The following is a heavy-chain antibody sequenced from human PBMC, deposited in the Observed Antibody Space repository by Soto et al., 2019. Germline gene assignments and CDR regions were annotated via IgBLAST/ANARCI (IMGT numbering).Heavy chain of an antibody. CDR3: AKARFGDGRGFDY. Sequence: EVQLLESGAGLVQPGGSLRLSCAASGFSFRNNAMNWVRQAPGRGLEWVSTISGSGGNTYYGDSVKGRFTISRDNAKDTLFLQMSGLRAEDTAIYFCAKARFGDGRGFDYWGQGTLVTVSS. V-gene: IGHV3-23*01. D-gene: IGHD3-10*01. J-gene: IGHJ4*02. CDR1: GFSFRNNA. CDR2: ISGSGGNT.